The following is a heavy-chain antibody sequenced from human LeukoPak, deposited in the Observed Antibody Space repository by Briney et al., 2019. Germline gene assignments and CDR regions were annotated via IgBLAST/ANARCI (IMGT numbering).Heavy chain of an antibody. J-gene: IGHJ5*02. CDR3: ARHRVIAAAGNHWFGP. V-gene: IGHV4-39*01. Sequence: SETLSLTCTVSGGSISSSSYYWGWIRQPPGKGLEWIGSIYYSGSTYYNPSLKSRVTISVDTSKNQFSLKLSSVTAADTAVYYCARHRVIAAAGNHWFGPWGQGTLVTVSS. CDR2: IYYSGST. CDR1: GGSISSSSYY. D-gene: IGHD6-13*01.